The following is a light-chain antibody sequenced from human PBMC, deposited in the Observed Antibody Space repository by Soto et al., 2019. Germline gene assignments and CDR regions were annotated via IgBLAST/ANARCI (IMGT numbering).Light chain of an antibody. J-gene: IGKJ1*01. CDR1: QSVLYRSNNKNY. CDR3: QQYSSTPPT. V-gene: IGKV4-1*01. Sequence: IVMTQSPDSLAVSLGERATINCKTSQSVLYRSNNKNYLAWYQQKPGQPPKLLIYWASTRESGVPDRFSGSGSGTDFFLTISSLQAEDVAVYYCQQYSSTPPTFGQGTKVEIK. CDR2: WAS.